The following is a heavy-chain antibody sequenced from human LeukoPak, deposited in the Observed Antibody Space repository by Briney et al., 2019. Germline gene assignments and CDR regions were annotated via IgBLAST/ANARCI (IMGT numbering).Heavy chain of an antibody. J-gene: IGHJ6*03. CDR1: GFTFTSSA. CDR2: IVVGSGNT. V-gene: IGHV1-58*02. CDR3: AASMVRGVRYMDI. D-gene: IGHD3-10*01. Sequence: SVKVSCKASGFTFTSSAMQWVRQARGQRLEWIGWIVVGSGNTNYAQKFQERVTITRDMSTSTAYMELSSLRSEDTAVYYCAASMVRGVRYMDIWGKGTTVTISS.